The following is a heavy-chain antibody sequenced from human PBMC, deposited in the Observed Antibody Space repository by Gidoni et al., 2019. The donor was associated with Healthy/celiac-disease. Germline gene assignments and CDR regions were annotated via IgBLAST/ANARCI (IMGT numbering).Heavy chain of an antibody. V-gene: IGHV3-23*01. CDR2: IRGSGCRT. D-gene: IGHD6-13*01. Sequence: EVQLLASGGGLVQPGGSLRLSCAASGFTFRSYAMSWVRQAPGKGLGWVAGIRGSGCRTYYADSVKGRFTISRDNSKNTLYLQMNSLRAEDTAVYYCAKDTGSSSWYYDSWPLDYWGQGTLVTVSS. J-gene: IGHJ4*02. CDR3: AKDTGSSSWYYDSWPLDY. CDR1: GFTFRSYA.